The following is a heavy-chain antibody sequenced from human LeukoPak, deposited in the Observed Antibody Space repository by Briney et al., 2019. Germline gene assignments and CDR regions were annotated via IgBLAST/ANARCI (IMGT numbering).Heavy chain of an antibody. J-gene: IGHJ4*02. Sequence: SGTLSLTCAVSGGSISSSNWWSWVRQPPGKGLEWIGEIYHSGSTNYNPSLKSRATISVDKSKNQFSLKLSSVTAADTAVYYCARVGVYGDLDYWGQGTLVTVSS. V-gene: IGHV4-4*02. D-gene: IGHD4-17*01. CDR3: ARVGVYGDLDY. CDR1: GGSISSSNW. CDR2: IYHSGST.